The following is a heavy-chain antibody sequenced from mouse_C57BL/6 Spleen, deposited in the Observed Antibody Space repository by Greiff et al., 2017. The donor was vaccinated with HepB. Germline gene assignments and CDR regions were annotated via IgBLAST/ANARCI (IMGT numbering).Heavy chain of an antibody. CDR3: AREDTTVVEYFDY. J-gene: IGHJ2*01. CDR1: GFTFSSYG. V-gene: IGHV5-6*01. D-gene: IGHD1-1*01. CDR2: ISSGGSYT. Sequence: EVKVVDSGGDLVKPGGSLKLSCAASGFTFSSYGMSWVRQTPDKRLEWVATISSGGSYTYYPDSVKGRFTISRDNAKNTLYLQMSSLKSEDTAMYYCAREDTTVVEYFDYWGQGTTLTVSS.